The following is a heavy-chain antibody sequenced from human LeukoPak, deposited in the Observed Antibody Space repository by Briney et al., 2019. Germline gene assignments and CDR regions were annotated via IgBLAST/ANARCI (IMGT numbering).Heavy chain of an antibody. J-gene: IGHJ4*02. V-gene: IGHV1-18*01. CDR1: GYTFTSYG. CDR2: ISAYNGNT. D-gene: IGHD6-13*01. CDR3: ARELGGPPFGSWHNDY. Sequence: ASVKVSCKASGYTFTSYGISWVRQAPGQGLEWMGWISAYNGNTNYAQKLQGRVTMTTDTSTSTAYMELRSLRSDDTAVYYCARELGGPPFGSWHNDYWGQGTLVTVSS.